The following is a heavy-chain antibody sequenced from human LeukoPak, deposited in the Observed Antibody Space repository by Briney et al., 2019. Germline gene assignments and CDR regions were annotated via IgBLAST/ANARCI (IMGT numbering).Heavy chain of an antibody. D-gene: IGHD1-14*01. CDR3: ASATEPEDYFDY. CDR1: GYSISSGYY. J-gene: IGHJ4*02. CDR2: IYHSGST. Sequence: PSETLSLTCTVSGYSISSGYYWGWIRQPPGKGLEWIGSIYHSGSTYYNPSLKSRVTISVDTSKNQFSLKLSSVTAADTAVYYCASATEPEDYFDYWGQGTLVTVSS. V-gene: IGHV4-38-2*02.